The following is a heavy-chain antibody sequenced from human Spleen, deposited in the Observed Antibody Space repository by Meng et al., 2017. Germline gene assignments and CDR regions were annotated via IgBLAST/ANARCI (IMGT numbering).Heavy chain of an antibody. CDR1: GYTFSDYY. CDR3: ATENYYRAES. V-gene: IGHV3-11*01. J-gene: IGHJ5*02. CDR2: ISNTGDQK. Sequence: QLLESGGDLFTPAGPLRLSCAGSGYTFSDYYMNWIRQVPGKGLEWISTISNTGDQKFYADSMRGRCTNSRDNGKNSLYLEINRLRVEDTAVYYCATENYYRAESWGQGTLVTVSS. D-gene: IGHD3-10*01.